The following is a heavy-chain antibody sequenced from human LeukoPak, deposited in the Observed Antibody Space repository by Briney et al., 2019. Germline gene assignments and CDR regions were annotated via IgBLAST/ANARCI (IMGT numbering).Heavy chain of an antibody. D-gene: IGHD3-22*01. J-gene: IGHJ4*02. Sequence: GGSLRLSCAASGSTFSSYAMSWVRQAPGKGLEWVSAISGSGGSTYYADSVKGRFTISRDNSKNTLYLQMNSLRAEDTAVYYCAKVLTYYYDSSGSPFDYWGQGTLVTVSS. CDR1: GSTFSSYA. CDR2: ISGSGGST. CDR3: AKVLTYYYDSSGSPFDY. V-gene: IGHV3-23*01.